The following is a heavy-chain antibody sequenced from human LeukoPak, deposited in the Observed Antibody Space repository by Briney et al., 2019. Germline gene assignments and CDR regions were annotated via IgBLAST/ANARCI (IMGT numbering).Heavy chain of an antibody. J-gene: IGHJ5*02. V-gene: IGHV4-30-4*01. Sequence: SETLSLTCTVSGGSISSGDYYWSWIRQPPGKGLEWIGYIYYSGSTYYNPSLKSRVTISVDTSKNQFSLKLSSVTAADTAVYYCARGGSGWYSWFDPWGQGTLVTVSS. CDR3: ARGGSGWYSWFDP. CDR1: GGSISSGDYY. D-gene: IGHD6-19*01. CDR2: IYYSGST.